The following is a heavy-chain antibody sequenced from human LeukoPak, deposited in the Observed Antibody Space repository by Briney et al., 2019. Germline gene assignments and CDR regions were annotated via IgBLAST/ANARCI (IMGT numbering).Heavy chain of an antibody. CDR2: IIAYNGNT. V-gene: IGHV1-18*01. J-gene: IGHJ6*02. Sequence: ASVKVSCKASGYTFTSYGISWVRQAPGQGLEWMGWIIAYNGNTNYAQKLQGRVTMTTDTSTSTAYMELRSLRSDDTAVYYCARDRGSSWPYYYYYYGMDVWGQGTTVTVSS. CDR3: ARDRGSSWPYYYYYYGMDV. CDR1: GYTFTSYG. D-gene: IGHD6-13*01.